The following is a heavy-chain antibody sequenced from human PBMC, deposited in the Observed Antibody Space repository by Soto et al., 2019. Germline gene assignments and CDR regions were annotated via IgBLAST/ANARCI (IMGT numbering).Heavy chain of an antibody. D-gene: IGHD3-16*01. J-gene: IGHJ4*02. Sequence: TGGSLRLSCAAPGFTVSSNYMSWVRQAPGKGLEWVSVINTGGSTKYAASVKARFTISRDNSKNTVYLQMNSLRAEDTAVYYCARVPGGDYFDHWGQGAQVTVSS. V-gene: IGHV3-66*01. CDR2: INTGGST. CDR3: ARVPGGDYFDH. CDR1: GFTVSSNY.